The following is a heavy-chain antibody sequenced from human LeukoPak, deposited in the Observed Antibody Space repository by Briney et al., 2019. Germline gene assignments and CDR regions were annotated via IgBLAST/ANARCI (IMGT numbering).Heavy chain of an antibody. Sequence: GGSLRLSCAASGFTFSSYWMSWVRQAPGKGLEWVANIKQDGSEKYYVDSVKGRFTISRDNAKNSLYLQMNSLRAEDTAVYYCARDYLVAGNDAFDIWGQGTMVTVSS. J-gene: IGHJ3*02. V-gene: IGHV3-7*01. D-gene: IGHD6-19*01. CDR3: ARDYLVAGNDAFDI. CDR2: IKQDGSEK. CDR1: GFTFSSYW.